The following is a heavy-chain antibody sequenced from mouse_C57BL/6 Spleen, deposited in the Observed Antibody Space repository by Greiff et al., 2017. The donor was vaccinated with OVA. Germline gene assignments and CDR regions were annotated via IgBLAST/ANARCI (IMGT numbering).Heavy chain of an antibody. D-gene: IGHD2-5*01. V-gene: IGHV1-26*01. CDR2: INPNNGGT. Sequence: VQLQQSGPELVKPGASVKISCKASGYTFTDYYMNWVKQSHGKSLEWIGDINPNNGGTSYNQKFKGKATLTVDKSSSTAYMELRSLTAEDSAVYYCARSNYVDYDMDYWGQGTSVTVSS. CDR1: GYTFTDYY. J-gene: IGHJ4*01. CDR3: ARSNYVDYDMDY.